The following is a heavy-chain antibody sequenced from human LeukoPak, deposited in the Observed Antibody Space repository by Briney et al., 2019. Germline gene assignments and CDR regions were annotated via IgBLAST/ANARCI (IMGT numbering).Heavy chain of an antibody. V-gene: IGHV1-8*01. CDR2: MDGSSGKT. Sequence: ASVKVSCKTSGYTFTSYDINWVRQATGQGLEWMGGMDGSSGKTAYAQKFLGRVTITRNTSISTAYMELSSLTSEDTAVYYCARLYYYASSGYDALDTWGQGTMVTVSS. D-gene: IGHD3-22*01. J-gene: IGHJ3*02. CDR3: ARLYYYASSGYDALDT. CDR1: GYTFTSYD.